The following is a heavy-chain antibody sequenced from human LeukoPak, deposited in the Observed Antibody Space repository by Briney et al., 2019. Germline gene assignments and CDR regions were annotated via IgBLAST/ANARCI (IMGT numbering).Heavy chain of an antibody. CDR1: GGSISSSS. J-gene: IGHJ3*02. CDR3: ARDLSPNDYGDYVLAFDI. D-gene: IGHD4-17*01. Sequence: ETLSLTCTVSGGSISSSSYYWGWIRQPPGKGLEWVSSISSSSSYIYYADSVKGRFTISRDNAKNSLYLQMNSLRAEDTAVYYCARDLSPNDYGDYVLAFDIWGQGTMVTVSS. CDR2: ISSSSSYI. V-gene: IGHV3-21*01.